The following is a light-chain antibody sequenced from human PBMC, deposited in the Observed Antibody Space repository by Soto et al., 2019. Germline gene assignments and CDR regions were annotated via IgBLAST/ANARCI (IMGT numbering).Light chain of an antibody. CDR1: QSVSSH. CDR2: DAS. CDR3: QQYGNSPWT. Sequence: EIVMTQSPATLSVSPGEGATVSCRASQSVSSHLAWYQHKPGQAPRLLFYDASSRATGIPDRFSGSGSGTDFTLTISRLEPEDFAVYYCQQYGNSPWTFGQGTKVDIK. J-gene: IGKJ1*01. V-gene: IGKV3-20*01.